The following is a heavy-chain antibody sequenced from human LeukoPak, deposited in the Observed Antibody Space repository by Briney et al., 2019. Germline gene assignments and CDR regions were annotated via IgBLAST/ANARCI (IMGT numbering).Heavy chain of an antibody. Sequence: PGGSLRLSCAASGFTFSSYAMHWVRQAPGKGLEWVAVISYDGSNKYYADSVKGRFTISRDNAKNSLYLQMNSLRAEDTAVYYCARAPYYYGSGSSFDYWGQGTLVTVSS. CDR2: ISYDGSNK. CDR1: GFTFSSYA. CDR3: ARAPYYYGSGSSFDY. V-gene: IGHV3-30-3*01. J-gene: IGHJ4*02. D-gene: IGHD3-10*01.